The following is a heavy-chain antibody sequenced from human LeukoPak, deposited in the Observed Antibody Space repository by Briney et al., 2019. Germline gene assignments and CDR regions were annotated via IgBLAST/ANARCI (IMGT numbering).Heavy chain of an antibody. CDR2: ISYDGSNK. V-gene: IGHV3-30*18. CDR3: AKVHYTYGGIDY. CDR1: GFTFSSYG. Sequence: QSGGSLRLSCAASGFTFSSYGMHWVRQAPGKGLEWVAVISYDGSNKYYADSVKGRFTISRGNSKNTLYLQMNSLRAEDTAVYYCAKVHYTYGGIDYWGQGTLVTVSS. J-gene: IGHJ4*02. D-gene: IGHD5-18*01.